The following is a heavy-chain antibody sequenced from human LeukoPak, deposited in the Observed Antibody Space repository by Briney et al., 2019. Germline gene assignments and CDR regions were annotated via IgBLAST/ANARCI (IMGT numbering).Heavy chain of an antibody. D-gene: IGHD3-22*01. Sequence: GESLRISCKGSGYSFTTYYINWVRQMPGKGLEWMGRIDPSDSYTNYSPYFQVHVTISADKSISTAYLQWRSLKASDTAMYYCTRGVDSSAYLWGQGTLVTVSS. CDR1: GYSFTTYY. CDR2: IDPSDSYT. V-gene: IGHV5-10-1*01. CDR3: TRGVDSSAYL. J-gene: IGHJ4*02.